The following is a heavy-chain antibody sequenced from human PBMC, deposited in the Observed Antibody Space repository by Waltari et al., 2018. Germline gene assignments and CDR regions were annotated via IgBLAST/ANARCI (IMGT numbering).Heavy chain of an antibody. V-gene: IGHV3-9*01. J-gene: IGHJ6*02. D-gene: IGHD6-19*01. CDR3: AKGAEGSGWYVNYGMDV. CDR2: ISWNRGSI. Sequence: EVQLVESGGGLVQPGRSLRLSCAASGFTFDDYAMHWVRQAPGQGLEWVAGISWNRGSIGYADSVKGRFTISRDNAKNSLYLQMNSLRAEDTALYYCAKGAEGSGWYVNYGMDVWGQGTTVTVSS. CDR1: GFTFDDYA.